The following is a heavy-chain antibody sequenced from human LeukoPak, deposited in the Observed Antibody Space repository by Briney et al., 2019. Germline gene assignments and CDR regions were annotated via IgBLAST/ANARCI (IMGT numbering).Heavy chain of an antibody. V-gene: IGHV4-34*01. D-gene: IGHD2-21*02. CDR2: INHSGST. CDR1: GGSFSGYY. CDR3: ARGPQHIVVVTAGSFDY. Sequence: SETLSLTCAVYGGSFSGYYWSWIRQPPGKGLEWIGEINHSGSTNYNPPLKSRVTISVDTSKNQFSLKLSSVTAADTAVYYCARGPQHIVVVTAGSFDYWGQGTLVTVSS. J-gene: IGHJ4*02.